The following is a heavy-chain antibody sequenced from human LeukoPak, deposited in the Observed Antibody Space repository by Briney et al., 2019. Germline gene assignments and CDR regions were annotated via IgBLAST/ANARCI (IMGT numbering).Heavy chain of an antibody. CDR2: ISYDGSNK. V-gene: IGHV3-30-3*01. Sequence: GGSLRLSCAASGFTFSSYAMHWVRQAPGKGLEWVAVISYDGSNKYYADSVKGRFTISRDNSKNTLYLQMNSLRAEDTAVYYCAKDRESRYCSAGSCYSGIDYWGQGTLVTVSS. CDR1: GFTFSSYA. CDR3: AKDRESRYCSAGSCYSGIDY. J-gene: IGHJ4*02. D-gene: IGHD2-15*01.